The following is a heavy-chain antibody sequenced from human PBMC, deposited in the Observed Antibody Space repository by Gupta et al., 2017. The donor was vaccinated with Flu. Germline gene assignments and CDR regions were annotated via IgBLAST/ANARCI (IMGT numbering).Heavy chain of an antibody. CDR2: IYPGDSDT. CDR3: ARSPDRRGYRAPEGAFDI. J-gene: IGHJ3*02. D-gene: IGHD6-13*01. Sequence: EVQLVQSGAEVKKPGESLKISCKGSGYSFTSYWIGWVRQMPGKGLEWMGIIYPGDSDTRYSPSFQGQVTISADKPISTAYLQWSSLKASDTAMYYCARSPDRRGYRAPEGAFDIWGQGTMVTVSS. CDR1: GYSFTSYW. V-gene: IGHV5-51*04.